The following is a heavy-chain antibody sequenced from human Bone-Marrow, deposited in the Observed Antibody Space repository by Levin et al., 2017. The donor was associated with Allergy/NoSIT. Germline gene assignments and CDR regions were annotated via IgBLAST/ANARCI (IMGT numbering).Heavy chain of an antibody. Sequence: GGSLRLSCAASGFTFSSYTMNWVRQAPGKGLEWVSSISSSSAYIYYADSVKGRFTISRDNAKNSLDLHMNSLRADDTAMYFCARGYTGSYYSNPAGWGQGTLVTVSS. V-gene: IGHV3-21*01. J-gene: IGHJ4*02. CDR1: GFTFSSYT. D-gene: IGHD1-26*01. CDR2: ISSSSAYI. CDR3: ARGYTGSYYSNPAG.